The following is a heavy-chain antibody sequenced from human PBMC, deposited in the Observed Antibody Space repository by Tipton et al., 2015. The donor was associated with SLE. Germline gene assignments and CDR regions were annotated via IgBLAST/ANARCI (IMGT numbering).Heavy chain of an antibody. D-gene: IGHD3-10*01. CDR2: ISWDSDDV. Sequence: SLRLSCAASGFTFDNYAMHWVRQVPGKGLEWVSGISWDSDDVNYADSVKGRFTISRDNAKNSLYLQMNSLKIEDTALYYCAKDMDSFGSQSPLEYWGQGILVTVSS. J-gene: IGHJ4*02. CDR1: GFTFDNYA. V-gene: IGHV3-9*01. CDR3: AKDMDSFGSQSPLEY.